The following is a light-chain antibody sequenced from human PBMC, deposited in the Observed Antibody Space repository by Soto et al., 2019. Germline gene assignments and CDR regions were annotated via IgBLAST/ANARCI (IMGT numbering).Light chain of an antibody. Sequence: EIVWTQSPGTLSLSPGERATLSCRASQSVSSNYLAWYQQKPGQAPRVLIYSASSRATGIPDRFSGSGSGTDFTLTISRLEPEDFAVYYCQQYGSSPTFGQGTKVEIK. V-gene: IGKV3-20*01. CDR2: SAS. CDR3: QQYGSSPT. CDR1: QSVSSNY. J-gene: IGKJ1*01.